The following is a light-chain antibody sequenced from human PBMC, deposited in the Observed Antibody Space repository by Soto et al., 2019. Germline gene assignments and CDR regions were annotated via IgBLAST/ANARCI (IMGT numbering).Light chain of an antibody. CDR3: SSYAGSNNLL. Sequence: QSVLTQPPSASGSPGQSVTISCTGTSSDVGGYDYVSWYQQHPGKAPKLIIYEVNKRPSGVPDRFSGSTSGNTASLTVSGLQAEDEAHYYCSSYAGSNNLLFGGGTKVTVL. V-gene: IGLV2-8*01. CDR1: SSDVGGYDY. J-gene: IGLJ2*01. CDR2: EVN.